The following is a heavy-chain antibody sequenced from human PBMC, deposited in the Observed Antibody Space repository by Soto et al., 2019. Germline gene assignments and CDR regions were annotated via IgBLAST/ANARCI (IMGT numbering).Heavy chain of an antibody. J-gene: IGHJ3*02. CDR2: ISGSGGRT. V-gene: IGHV3-23*01. CDR1: GFPFSSYA. CDR3: AKGGYYSPIDI. D-gene: IGHD3-16*01. Sequence: GGSLILSCVASGFPFSSYAMSGGRQTPGKGLEWVSGISGSGGRTYYADSVKGRFTISRDNSNNTLSLQMHILRVEDTAVYFCAKGGYYSPIDIWGPGTMLTVS.